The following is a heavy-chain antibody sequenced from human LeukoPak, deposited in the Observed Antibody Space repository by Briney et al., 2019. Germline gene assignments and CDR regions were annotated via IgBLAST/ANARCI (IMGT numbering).Heavy chain of an antibody. CDR3: ASRVSSTSFFYYYGMDV. V-gene: IGHV4-39*01. D-gene: IGHD2-2*01. CDR2: IYYSGST. J-gene: IGHJ6*02. CDR1: GGSISSSSYY. Sequence: PSETLSLTCTVSGGSISSSSYYWGWSRQPPGKGLEWIGSIYYSGSTYYNPSLKSRVTISVDTSKNQFSLKLSSVTAADTAVYYCASRVSSTSFFYYYGMDVWGQGTTVTVSS.